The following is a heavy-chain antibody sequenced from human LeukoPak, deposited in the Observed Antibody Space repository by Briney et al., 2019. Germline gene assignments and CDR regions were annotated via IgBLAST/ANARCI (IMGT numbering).Heavy chain of an antibody. Sequence: SETLSLTCTVSGGSISSYYWSWIRQPPGKGLEWIGYIYYSGSTNYNPSLKSRVTISVDTSKNQFSLKLSSVTAADTAVYYCARLGYCSGGSCYSMGWFDPWGQGTLVTVSS. D-gene: IGHD2-15*01. CDR1: GGSISSYY. V-gene: IGHV4-59*01. CDR2: IYYSGST. J-gene: IGHJ5*02. CDR3: ARLGYCSGGSCYSMGWFDP.